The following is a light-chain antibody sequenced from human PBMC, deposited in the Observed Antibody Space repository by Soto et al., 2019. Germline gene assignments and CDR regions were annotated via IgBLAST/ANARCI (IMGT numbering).Light chain of an antibody. J-gene: IGLJ1*01. CDR2: EVS. CDR1: SSNVGGYNY. Sequence: QSVLTQPASVSGSPGQSITISCTGTSSNVGGYNYVSWYQQHPGKAPKLMIYEVSNRPSGVSNRFSGSKSGNKASLTISGLQAEDEADYYCSSYTSSSTRVFGTGTQLTVL. V-gene: IGLV2-14*01. CDR3: SSYTSSSTRV.